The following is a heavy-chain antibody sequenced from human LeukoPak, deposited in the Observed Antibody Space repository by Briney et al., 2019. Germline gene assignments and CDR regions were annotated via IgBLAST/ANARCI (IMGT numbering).Heavy chain of an antibody. V-gene: IGHV3-48*01. Sequence: GGSLRLSCAASGFTFSSYSMNWVRQAPGKGLEWVSYISSSSSTIYYADSVKGRFTISRDNSKNTLYLQMNSLRAEDTAVYYCAKDPLDRGFRPRVYPEIDYWGQGTLVTVSS. CDR1: GFTFSSYS. J-gene: IGHJ4*02. D-gene: IGHD1-14*01. CDR3: AKDPLDRGFRPRVYPEIDY. CDR2: ISSSSSTI.